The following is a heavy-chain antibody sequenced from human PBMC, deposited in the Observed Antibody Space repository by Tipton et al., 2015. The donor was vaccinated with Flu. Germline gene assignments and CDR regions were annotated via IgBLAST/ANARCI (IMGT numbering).Heavy chain of an antibody. CDR3: ARAGGLYAFDI. V-gene: IGHV4-59*01. J-gene: IGHJ3*02. Sequence: TLSLTCTVSGGSISSYYWSWIRQPPGKGLEWIGYIYYSGSTNYNPSLKSRVTMSVDTSKNQFSLKLSSVTAADTAVYYCARAGGLYAFDIWGQGTMVTVSS. D-gene: IGHD1-26*01. CDR2: IYYSGST. CDR1: GGSISSYY.